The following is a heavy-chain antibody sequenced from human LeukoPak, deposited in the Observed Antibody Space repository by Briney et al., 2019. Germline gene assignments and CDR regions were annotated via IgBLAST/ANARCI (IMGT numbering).Heavy chain of an antibody. J-gene: IGHJ6*03. V-gene: IGHV3-30*04. CDR2: ISYDASND. D-gene: IGHD1-14*01. CDR1: GFTFSDYP. CDR3: ARSPGFPFGYMDV. Sequence: PGGSLRLSCAASGFTFSDYPMYWVRQAPGKGLEWVAVISYDASNDFYRGSVRGRFTISRDNARNTVYLQMDTLKPEDTAVYYCARSPGFPFGYMDVWGKGTMVIVSS.